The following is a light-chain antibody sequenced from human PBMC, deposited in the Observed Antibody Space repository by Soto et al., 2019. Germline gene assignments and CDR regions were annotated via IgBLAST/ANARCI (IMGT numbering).Light chain of an antibody. CDR3: AAWDDSLSGPWV. Sequence: QSALTQPPSASGTPGQRVTISCSGSSSNIGSNYVYWYQQLPGTAPKLLIYRNNQRLSGVPDRFSGSKSGTSASLAISGLRSEDEADYYCAAWDDSLSGPWVFGGGTKVTVL. J-gene: IGLJ3*02. CDR2: RNN. CDR1: SSNIGSNY. V-gene: IGLV1-47*01.